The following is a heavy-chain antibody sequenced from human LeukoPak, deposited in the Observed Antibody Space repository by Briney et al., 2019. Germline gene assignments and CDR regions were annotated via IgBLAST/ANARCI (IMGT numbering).Heavy chain of an antibody. J-gene: IGHJ4*02. Sequence: GGSLRLSCAASGFTFSAYTMNWVRQAPGKGLEWVSSISSSSSYIYYADSVQGRFTISRDNAKNSLYLQMNSLRAEDTAVYYCARDPVGVTPFGYWGQGTLVTVSS. CDR3: ARDPVGVTPFGY. CDR2: ISSSSSYI. D-gene: IGHD1-26*01. V-gene: IGHV3-21*01. CDR1: GFTFSAYT.